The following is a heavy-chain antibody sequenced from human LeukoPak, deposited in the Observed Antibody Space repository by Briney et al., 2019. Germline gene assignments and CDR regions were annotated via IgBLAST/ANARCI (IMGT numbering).Heavy chain of an antibody. V-gene: IGHV1-58*02. Sequence: GTSVKVSCMASGFTFTSSAMQWVRQARGQRLEWIGWIVVGSGNTNYAQKFQERVTITRDMSTSTAYMELSSLRSEDTAAYYCAAERGYYDNGGAFDIWGQGTMVTVSS. J-gene: IGHJ3*02. D-gene: IGHD3-22*01. CDR2: IVVGSGNT. CDR1: GFTFTSSA. CDR3: AAERGYYDNGGAFDI.